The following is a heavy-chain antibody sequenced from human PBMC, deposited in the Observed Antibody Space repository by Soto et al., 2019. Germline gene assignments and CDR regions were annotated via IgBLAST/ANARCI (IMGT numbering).Heavy chain of an antibody. J-gene: IGHJ4*02. CDR2: MEPRTGRT. V-gene: IGHV1-8*01. CDR3: ARGVSAGVDY. D-gene: IGHD1-26*01. Sequence: QVQLVQSGAEVREPGASVKVSCKASGYSFTSLDIHWVRQTAGQGLEWMGWMEPRTGRTGYAQKFQGRVTMTRDTSINTAYMELTPLTSDDTAFYCCARGVSAGVDYWGQGTLFSVSS. CDR1: GYSFTSLD.